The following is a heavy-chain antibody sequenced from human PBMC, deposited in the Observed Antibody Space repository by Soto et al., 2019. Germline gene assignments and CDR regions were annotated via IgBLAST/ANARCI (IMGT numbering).Heavy chain of an antibody. CDR3: ARGSWDDVSGHYYMDV. J-gene: IGHJ6*03. CDR2: TSYKSKWNY. V-gene: IGHV6-1*01. Sequence: QVQLQQSSPGLVKPSQALSLTCDISGDSVSSNIAGWNWIRQTPSRGLEWPGRTSYKSKWNYTYAASVKSRITVRPDTSKTQFSWQLTSVTPEDTAVYYCARGSWDDVSGHYYMDVWDKGTTVTVSS. CDR1: GDSVSSNIAG. D-gene: IGHD1-1*01.